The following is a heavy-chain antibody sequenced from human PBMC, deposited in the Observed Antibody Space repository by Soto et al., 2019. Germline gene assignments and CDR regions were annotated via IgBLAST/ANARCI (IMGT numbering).Heavy chain of an antibody. CDR3: AGSRGYSYGTIGY. D-gene: IGHD5-18*01. V-gene: IGHV3-33*01. CDR1: GFTFSSYG. CDR2: IWYDGSNK. J-gene: IGHJ4*02. Sequence: GGSLRLSCAASGFTFSSYGMHWVRQAPGKGLEWVAVIWYDGSNKYYADSVKGRFTISRDNSKNTLYLQMNSLRAEYTAVYYCAGSRGYSYGTIGYWGQGTLVTVSS.